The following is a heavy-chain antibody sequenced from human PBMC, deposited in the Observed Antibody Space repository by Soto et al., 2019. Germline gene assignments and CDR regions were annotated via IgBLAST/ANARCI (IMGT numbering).Heavy chain of an antibody. D-gene: IGHD1-26*01. CDR3: ARQRGATYPPDFDY. CDR2: IDPSDSYI. Sequence: EVQLVQSGAEVKKPGESLRISCKGSGYSFTSYWITWVRQMPGKGLGWMGRIDPSDSYINYSPSFQGHVTISADKSISTAYLQWSSLKASDTAMYYCARQRGATYPPDFDYWGQGTSVTVSS. CDR1: GYSFTSYW. V-gene: IGHV5-10-1*01. J-gene: IGHJ4*02.